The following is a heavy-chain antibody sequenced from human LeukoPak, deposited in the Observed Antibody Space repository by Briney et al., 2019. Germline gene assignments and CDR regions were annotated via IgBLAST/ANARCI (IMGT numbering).Heavy chain of an antibody. CDR1: GYSFTSYW. D-gene: IGHD3-3*01. CDR2: IYPGDSDT. CDR3: ARSDTIFGAVITYNWFNP. V-gene: IGHV5-51*01. J-gene: IGHJ5*02. Sequence: GESLKISCKGSGYSFTSYWIGWVRQMPGKGLEWMGIIYPGDSDTRYSPSFQGQVTISADKSISTAYLQWSSLKASDTAMYYCARSDTIFGAVITYNWFNPWGQGTLVTVSS.